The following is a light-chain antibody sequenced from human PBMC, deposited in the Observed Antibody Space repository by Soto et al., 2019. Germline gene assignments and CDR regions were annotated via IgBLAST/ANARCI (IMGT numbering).Light chain of an antibody. CDR2: AAS. V-gene: IGKV1-39*01. J-gene: IGKJ1*01. CDR3: QQTYNVPQT. CDR1: QTIRTY. Sequence: DIQMTQFPSSLSASVGDRVTNTCRASQTIRTYLNWFQQKPGKAPELLIYAASSLQSGVPARFSGSVSGAEFTLTISSLQPEDTATYYCQQTYNVPQTYGQGTNVEIK.